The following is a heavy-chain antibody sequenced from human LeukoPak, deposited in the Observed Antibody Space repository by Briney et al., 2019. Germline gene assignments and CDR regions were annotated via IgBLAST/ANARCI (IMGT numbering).Heavy chain of an antibody. CDR3: ARAPSPASYAMDV. Sequence: ASVKVSRKSSGYTFRSFDVNWVRQATGQALEGMGWMNPNSGNTGYAQEFQGRVTMTRNTSINTAYMEVSGLTSEDTAVYYCARAPSPASYAMDVWGEGTTVTVSS. CDR1: GYTFRSFD. J-gene: IGHJ6*04. CDR2: MNPNSGNT. V-gene: IGHV1-8*01.